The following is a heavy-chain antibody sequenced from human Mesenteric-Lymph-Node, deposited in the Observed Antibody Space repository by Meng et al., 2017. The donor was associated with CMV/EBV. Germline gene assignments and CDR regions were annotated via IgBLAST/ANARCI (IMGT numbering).Heavy chain of an antibody. CDR1: GFSFSSYA. J-gene: IGHJ4*02. V-gene: IGHV3-30-3*01. Sequence: GESLKISCAASGFSFSSYAMHWVRQAPGKGLEWVAVISYDGNNIKYADSVKGRFTISRDNSDNTLYLQMNSLRNEDTGVYYCARDRFGGITGPYYCDYWGQGTLVTVSS. D-gene: IGHD1-20*01. CDR2: ISYDGNNI. CDR3: ARDRFGGITGPYYCDY.